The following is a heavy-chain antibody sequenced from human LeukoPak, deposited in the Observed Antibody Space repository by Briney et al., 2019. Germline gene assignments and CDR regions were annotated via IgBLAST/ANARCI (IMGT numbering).Heavy chain of an antibody. CDR3: ARSHSSGWSKFDP. CDR2: IYNSGSA. V-gene: IGHV4-59*01. CDR1: GGSISTNS. D-gene: IGHD6-19*01. J-gene: IGHJ5*02. Sequence: PSETLSLTCTVSGGSISTNSWSWIRQPPGKGLEWIGHIYNSGSANYNPSPKSRVTISVDTSKNQFSLRLSSVTAADAAVYYCARSHSSGWSKFDPWGQGTLVTTSS.